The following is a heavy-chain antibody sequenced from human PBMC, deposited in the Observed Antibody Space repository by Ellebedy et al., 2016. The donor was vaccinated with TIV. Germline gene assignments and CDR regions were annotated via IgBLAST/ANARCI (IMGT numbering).Heavy chain of an antibody. Sequence: AASVKVSCKTSGYTFTNYYMHWVRQAPGQGLEWMGIINPSGGSTSYAQKFQARVTMTRDTSTSTVYMELSSLRSEDTAVYYCARDSSGNNDFGYWGQGTLVTVSS. V-gene: IGHV1-46*01. CDR2: INPSGGST. CDR3: ARDSSGNNDFGY. J-gene: IGHJ4*02. CDR1: GYTFTNYY. D-gene: IGHD2/OR15-2a*01.